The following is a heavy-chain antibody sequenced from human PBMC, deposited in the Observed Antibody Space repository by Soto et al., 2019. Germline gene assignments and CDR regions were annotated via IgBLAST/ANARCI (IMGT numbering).Heavy chain of an antibody. J-gene: IGHJ3*02. CDR3: GIRGYSYGYNAFDI. CDR2: ISSSSSYI. V-gene: IGHV3-21*01. Sequence: GGSLRLSCAASGFTFSSYSMNWVRQAPGKGLEWVSSISSSSSYIYYADSVKGRFTISRDNAKNSLYLQMNSLRAEDTAVYYCGIRGYSYGYNAFDIWGQGTMVTVSS. D-gene: IGHD5-18*01. CDR1: GFTFSSYS.